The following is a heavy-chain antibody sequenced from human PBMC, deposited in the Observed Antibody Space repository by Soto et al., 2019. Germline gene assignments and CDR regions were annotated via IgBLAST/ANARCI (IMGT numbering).Heavy chain of an antibody. D-gene: IGHD4-17*01. CDR1: GGTFSSYT. V-gene: IGHV1-69*02. CDR2: IIPIRGIA. CDR3: AIFLMNTVTHYEI. Sequence: QVQLVQSGAEVKKPGSSVKVSCKASGGTFSSYTISWVRQAPGQGLEWMGRIIPIRGIANYAQKIQGRVTITADKSTSTAYMELCSLRSEDTAVYYCAIFLMNTVTHYEIWGQGTLVTVSS. J-gene: IGHJ4*02.